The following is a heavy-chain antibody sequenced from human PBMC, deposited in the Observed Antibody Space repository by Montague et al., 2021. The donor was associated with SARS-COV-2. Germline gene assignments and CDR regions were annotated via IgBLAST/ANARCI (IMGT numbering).Heavy chain of an antibody. CDR2: IKSKTDGGTT. D-gene: IGHD3-10*02. CDR3: TTDPDFNYVLWAPN. J-gene: IGHJ4*02. CDR1: GFTFSNAW. Sequence: SLRLSRAASGFTFSNAWMSWVRQAPGKGLEWVGRIKSKTDGGTTDYAAPVKGRFTISRDDPKNTLYLQMNSLKTEDTAVYYCTTDPDFNYVLWAPNWGQGTLVTVSS. V-gene: IGHV3-15*01.